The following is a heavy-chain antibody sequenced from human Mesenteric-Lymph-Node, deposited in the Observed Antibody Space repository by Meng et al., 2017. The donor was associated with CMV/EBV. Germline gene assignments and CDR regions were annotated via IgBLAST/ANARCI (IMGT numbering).Heavy chain of an antibody. CDR2: INPSGGST. D-gene: IGHD5-12*01. V-gene: IGHV1-46*01. J-gene: IGHJ4*02. CDR3: ARDVYTRTHRGLIVATY. CDR1: GYTFTSYY. Sequence: ASVKVSCKASGYTFTSYYMHWVRQAPGQGLEWMGIINPSGGSTSYAQKFQGRVTMTRDTSTSTVYMELSSLRSDDTAVYYCARDVYTRTHRGLIVATYWGQGTLVTVSS.